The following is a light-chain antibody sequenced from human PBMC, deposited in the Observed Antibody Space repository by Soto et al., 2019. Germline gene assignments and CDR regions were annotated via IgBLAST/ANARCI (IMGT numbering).Light chain of an antibody. V-gene: IGLV2-14*01. CDR1: SSDVGAYNF. CDR2: EVS. Sequence: QSALTQPASVSGSPGQSITISCTETSSDVGAYNFVSWYQQFPGKAPKLMIYEVSNRPSGVSDRFSGSKSGNTASLIISGLQAEDEADYYCSSQTGSATVLFGGGTKLTVL. J-gene: IGLJ2*01. CDR3: SSQTGSATVL.